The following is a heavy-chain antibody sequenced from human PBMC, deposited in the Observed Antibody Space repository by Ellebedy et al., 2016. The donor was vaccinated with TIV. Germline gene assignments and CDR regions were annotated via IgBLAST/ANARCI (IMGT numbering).Heavy chain of an antibody. Sequence: PGGSLRLSCTVSGGSISSSTYYWGWVRQPPGKGLEWIGSFSYSGYTYYNPSLKSRVTVSGDTSKNQFSLKLSSVTAADTAVYYCARQPPLNVMVRGVIYFDYWGQGTLVTVSS. CDR2: FSYSGYT. CDR3: ARQPPLNVMVRGVIYFDY. CDR1: GGSISSSTYY. V-gene: IGHV4-39*01. D-gene: IGHD3-10*01. J-gene: IGHJ4*02.